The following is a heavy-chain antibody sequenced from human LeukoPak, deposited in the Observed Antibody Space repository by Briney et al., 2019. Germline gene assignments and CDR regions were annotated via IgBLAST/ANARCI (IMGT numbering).Heavy chain of an antibody. J-gene: IGHJ6*02. D-gene: IGHD5-24*01. CDR1: GFTFSSYS. Sequence: GGSLRLSCAASGFTFSSYSMNWVRQAPGKGLEWVSSISSSSSYIYYADSVKGRFTISRDNAKNSLYLQMNSLRAEDTAVYYCAKDIRMATNYSFYGMDVWGQGTTVTVSS. CDR2: ISSSSSYI. CDR3: AKDIRMATNYSFYGMDV. V-gene: IGHV3-21*01.